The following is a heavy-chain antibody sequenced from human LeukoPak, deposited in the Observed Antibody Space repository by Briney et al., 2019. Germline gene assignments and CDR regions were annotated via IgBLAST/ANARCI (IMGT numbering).Heavy chain of an antibody. CDR2: INHSGST. J-gene: IGHJ5*02. Sequence: SETLSLTCAVYGGSFSGYYWSWSREPPGKGLEWMGEINHSGSTNYNPSLKSRVTISVDTSKNQFSLKLSSVTAADTAVYYCARTNGRKSWFDPWGQGTLVTVSS. CDR1: GGSFSGYY. D-gene: IGHD1-1*01. V-gene: IGHV4-34*01. CDR3: ARTNGRKSWFDP.